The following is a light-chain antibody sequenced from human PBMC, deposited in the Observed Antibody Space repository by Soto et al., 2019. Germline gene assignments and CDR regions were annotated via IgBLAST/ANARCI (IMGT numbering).Light chain of an antibody. CDR1: QSLSSS. CDR3: QQYNNWPPIT. Sequence: EIVLTHSPGTLSLSPGERATLSFSASQSLSSSWLAWYQQKPGQAPRLLIYDASTRATGIPARFSGSGSGTEFILTISSLQSEDFGVYYCQQYNNWPPITFGQGTRLEIK. J-gene: IGKJ5*01. CDR2: DAS. V-gene: IGKV3D-15*01.